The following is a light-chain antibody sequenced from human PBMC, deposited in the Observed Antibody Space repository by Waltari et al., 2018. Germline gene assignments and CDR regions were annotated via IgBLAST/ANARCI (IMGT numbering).Light chain of an antibody. CDR3: LSTDKTGV. CDR1: ALPRKY. Sequence: SYELTQPPSVSVSPGQTARITCSGDALPRKYAYGYRQKSGQAPVLVNYDDNKRPSGIPERFSGSSAGTMATLTITGAQVEDEGDYYCLSTDKTGVFGAGTTVTVL. J-gene: IGLJ1*01. V-gene: IGLV3-10*01. CDR2: DDN.